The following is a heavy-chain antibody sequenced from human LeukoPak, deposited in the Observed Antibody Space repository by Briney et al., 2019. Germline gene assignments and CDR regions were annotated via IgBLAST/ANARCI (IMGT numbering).Heavy chain of an antibody. Sequence: GGSLRLSCEASGFAFSNAWMSWVRQAPGKGLEWIGHIKRKTNGGTAEYAAPVKGRFTISRDDSKNTLYLQINTLKTEDTAVYYCTTDFPDYFHSWGQGTLVTVSS. J-gene: IGHJ4*02. CDR2: IKRKTNGGTA. CDR1: GFAFSNAW. V-gene: IGHV3-15*01. CDR3: TTDFPDYFHS.